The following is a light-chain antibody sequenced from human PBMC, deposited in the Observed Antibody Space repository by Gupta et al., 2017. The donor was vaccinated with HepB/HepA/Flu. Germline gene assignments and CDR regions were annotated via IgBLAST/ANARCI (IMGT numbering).Light chain of an antibody. J-gene: IGKJ2*01. CDR1: QSVNSN. Sequence: EIVMTQSPATLSVSPGERATLSCRASQSVNSNYLAWYQQKPGQAPRLLIYGASTRGTGVPARFSGSGSGTEFTLTINSLQSEDFAVYYCEQDNNWPFTFGQGTKMEIK. CDR2: GAS. CDR3: EQDNNWPFT. V-gene: IGKV3-15*01.